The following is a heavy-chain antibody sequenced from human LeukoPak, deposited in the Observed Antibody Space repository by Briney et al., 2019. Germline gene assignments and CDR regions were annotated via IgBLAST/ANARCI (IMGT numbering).Heavy chain of an antibody. CDR3: AREGRGYDFHYFDY. Sequence: GGSLRLSCAASGFTFSSYDMHWVRQATGKGLEWVSGIGTAGDIYYPGSVKGRFTISRENAKNSLYLQVNSLRAGDTAVYYCAREGRGYDFHYFDYWGQGTLVTVSS. V-gene: IGHV3-13*01. CDR2: IGTAGDI. CDR1: GFTFSSYD. D-gene: IGHD5-12*01. J-gene: IGHJ4*02.